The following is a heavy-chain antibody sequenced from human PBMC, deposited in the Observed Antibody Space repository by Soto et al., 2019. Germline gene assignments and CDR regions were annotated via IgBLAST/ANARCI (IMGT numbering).Heavy chain of an antibody. CDR3: ARDTNYYASGSGVDY. CDR1: GFTFSSYS. D-gene: IGHD3-10*01. J-gene: IGHJ4*02. Sequence: PGGSLRLSCAASGFTFSSYSMTWVRQAPGEGLEWVSSISSSSTYIHYGDSVKGRFTISRDNAKNSLNLQMNSLRAEDTAVYFCARDTNYYASGSGVDYWGQGILVTVSS. CDR2: ISSSSTYI. V-gene: IGHV3-21*01.